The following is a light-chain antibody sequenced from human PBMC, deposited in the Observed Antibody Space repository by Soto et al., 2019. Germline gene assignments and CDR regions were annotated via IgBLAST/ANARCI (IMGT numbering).Light chain of an antibody. CDR3: QQYNNYSPT. CDR1: QSIPNW. Sequence: MTQSPSTLSAFVGDRVTITCRASQSIPNWVAWYQQKPGKAPKLLIYDASNLESGVPSRFSGGGSGTDFTLTVSSLQPDDFATYYCQQYNNYSPTFGQGTKVEV. J-gene: IGKJ1*01. V-gene: IGKV1-5*01. CDR2: DAS.